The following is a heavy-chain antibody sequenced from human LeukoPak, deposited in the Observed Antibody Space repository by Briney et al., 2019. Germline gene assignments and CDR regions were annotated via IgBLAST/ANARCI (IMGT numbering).Heavy chain of an antibody. J-gene: IGHJ4*02. Sequence: GGSLRLSCVASGFTFNKYEMSWVRQAPGKGLEWVSYINSRGSITYYTDSVKGRFTISRDDSRNSIYLQMNSLRADDSAVYYCTRVAYHDTSKFDFWGQGTLVSVSS. V-gene: IGHV3-48*03. CDR2: INSRGSIT. CDR3: TRVAYHDTSKFDF. CDR1: GFTFNKYE. D-gene: IGHD2-2*01.